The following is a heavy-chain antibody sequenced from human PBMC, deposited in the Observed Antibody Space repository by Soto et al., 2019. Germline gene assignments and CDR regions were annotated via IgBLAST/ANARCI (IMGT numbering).Heavy chain of an antibody. CDR1: GGSFSGYY. V-gene: IGHV4-34*01. J-gene: IGHJ6*03. CDR2: INHSGST. CDR3: ARGLLIAVAGRPGYYYLDV. Sequence: SETLSLTCAVYGGSFSGYYWSWIRQPPGKGLEWIGEINHSGSTNYNPSLKSRVTISVDTSKNQFSLKLSSVTAADTAVYYCARGLLIAVAGRPGYYYLDVWGKGTTVTVSS. D-gene: IGHD6-19*01.